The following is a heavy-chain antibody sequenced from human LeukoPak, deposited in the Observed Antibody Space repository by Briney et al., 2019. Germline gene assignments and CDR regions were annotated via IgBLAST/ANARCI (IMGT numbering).Heavy chain of an antibody. CDR2: YYITGST. CDR3: VRGFDT. V-gene: IGHV4-61*02. CDR1: GDSISSGNYY. Sequence: PSQTLSLTCTVSGDSISSGNYYWSWLRQPAGGGLEWIGRYYITGSTHYNPSLKSRVTIPVQTSNNQFSLRLTSAPAADTAVHYCVRGFDTWGEGTLVTVSS. J-gene: IGHJ5*02.